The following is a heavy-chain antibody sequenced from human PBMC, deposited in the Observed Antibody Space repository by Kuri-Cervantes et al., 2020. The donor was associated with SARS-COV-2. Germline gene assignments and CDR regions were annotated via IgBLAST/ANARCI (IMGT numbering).Heavy chain of an antibody. V-gene: IGHV3-7*01. CDR3: ARGDYYYDSSGYFGY. Sequence: LSLTCAASGSTFSSYWMSWVRQAPGKGLEWVANIKQDGSEKYYVDSVKGRFTISRDNAKNSLYLQMNSLRAEDTAVYYCARGDYYYDSSGYFGYWGQGTLVTVSS. CDR2: IKQDGSEK. CDR1: GSTFSSYW. J-gene: IGHJ4*02. D-gene: IGHD3-22*01.